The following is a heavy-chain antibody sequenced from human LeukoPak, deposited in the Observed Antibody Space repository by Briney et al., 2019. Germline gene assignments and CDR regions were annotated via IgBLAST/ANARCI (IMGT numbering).Heavy chain of an antibody. D-gene: IGHD1-14*01. CDR1: LDSTTSNF. V-gene: IGHV4-4*02. J-gene: IGHJ4*02. Sequence: SSPTLSLTCTVSLDSTTSNFWSWVRQPPGKGLEWIGEIHRSGSPNYNPSLQSRVTISIDRSRNQIVLELSSVAAADTAVYYCAREILGGFNPGAYWGQGTLVTVSS. CDR2: IHRSGSP. CDR3: AREILGGFNPGAY.